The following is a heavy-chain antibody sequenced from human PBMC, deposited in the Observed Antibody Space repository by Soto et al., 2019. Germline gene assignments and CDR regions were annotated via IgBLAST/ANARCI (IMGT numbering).Heavy chain of an antibody. CDR2: IYYSGTT. CDR3: AIHVDSTRAYYFDY. J-gene: IGHJ4*02. Sequence: SETLSLTCTVSGGSISSYYWSWIRQPPGKGLEWIGYIYYSGTTDYNPSLKSRVTISVDRSKNQFSLKLNSVTAADTAVYYCAIHVDSTRAYYFDYWGQGTLVTVSS. D-gene: IGHD5-18*01. CDR1: GGSISSYY. V-gene: IGHV4-59*03.